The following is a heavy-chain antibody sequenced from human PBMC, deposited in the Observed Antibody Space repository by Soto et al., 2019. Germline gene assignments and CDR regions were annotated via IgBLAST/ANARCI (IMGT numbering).Heavy chain of an antibody. J-gene: IGHJ6*02. CDR1: GFTFSSYG. D-gene: IGHD5-18*01. CDR3: AKDNGYSHTRGTDV. V-gene: IGHV3-30*18. CDR2: ISYDGSNK. Sequence: QVQLVESGGGVVQPGRSLRLSCAASGFTFSSYGMHWVRQAPGKGLEWVAVISYDGSNKYYADSVKGRFTISSDNSKNTLYLQMNSLRAADTAVYYCAKDNGYSHTRGTDVWGQGTTVTVSS.